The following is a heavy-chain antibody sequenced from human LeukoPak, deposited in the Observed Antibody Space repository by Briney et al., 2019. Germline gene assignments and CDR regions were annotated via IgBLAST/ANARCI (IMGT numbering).Heavy chain of an antibody. CDR2: INPSGGST. CDR1: GGTFSSYA. CDR3: ARGLGIAAAVPDAFDI. J-gene: IGHJ3*02. V-gene: IGHV1-46*01. D-gene: IGHD6-13*01. Sequence: ASVKVSCKASGGTFSSYAISWVRQAPGQGLEWMGIINPSGGSTSYAQKFQGRVTMTRDTSTSTVYMELSSLRSEDTAVYYCARGLGIAAAVPDAFDIWGQGTMVTVSS.